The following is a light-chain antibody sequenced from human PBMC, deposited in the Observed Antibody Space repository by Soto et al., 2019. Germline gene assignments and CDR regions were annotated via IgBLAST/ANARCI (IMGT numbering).Light chain of an antibody. V-gene: IGKV3-15*01. CDR1: QSLSSH. J-gene: IGKJ4*01. Sequence: EIVMTQSPATLSVSPGERVTLSCRASQSLSSHLAWYQQKPGQAPGLLIYGVSTRATGVPTRFSGSASGTEFTHTISSLLSEDFAVYYCQQYHDWPLTFGGGTKVEIK. CDR3: QQYHDWPLT. CDR2: GVS.